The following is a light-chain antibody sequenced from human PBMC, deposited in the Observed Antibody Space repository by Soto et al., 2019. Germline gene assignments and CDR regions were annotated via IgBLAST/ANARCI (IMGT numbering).Light chain of an antibody. CDR1: QSVSSY. V-gene: IGKV3-11*01. J-gene: IGKJ3*01. CDR2: DAS. CDR3: QQRSNWPRGFT. Sequence: EIVLTQSPATLSLSPGERATLSCRASQSVSSYLAWYQQKPGQAPRLLIYDASNRATGIPARFSGSGSGTDFTLTISSLEPEHFAVYYCQQRSNWPRGFTFGPGTKVDIK.